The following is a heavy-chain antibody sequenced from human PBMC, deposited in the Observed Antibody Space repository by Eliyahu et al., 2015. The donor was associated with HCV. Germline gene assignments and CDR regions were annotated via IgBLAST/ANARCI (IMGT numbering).Heavy chain of an antibody. CDR1: GGXFXNFG. J-gene: IGHJ4*02. D-gene: IGHD2-15*01. V-gene: IGHV1-69*17. CDR3: ASDGYCSGGSCYSG. CDR2: IVPMFGMS. Sequence: QVQLVQSGAEVKKPGXSVKVSCKASGGXFXNFGINWVRQAPGQRLEWVGGIVPMFGMSNSAQKFQGRVTITADKSTSTAYMEVSSLRSEDTAVYYCASDGYCSGGSCYSGWGQGTLVTVSS.